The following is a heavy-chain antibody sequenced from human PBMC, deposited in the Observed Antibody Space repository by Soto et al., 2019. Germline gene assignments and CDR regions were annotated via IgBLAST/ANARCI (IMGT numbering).Heavy chain of an antibody. CDR2: ISGADGNT. D-gene: IGHD4-17*01. CDR1: VYIFSNYA. J-gene: IGHJ4*02. CDR3: ARDRTTSSTRRFDY. Sequence: QVQLVQSGAAVKKPGASVKVSCKASVYIFSNYAIHWVRQAPGQRLEWMGWISGADGNTRYSPKFQGRLTISTDTSASTAYMELSSLRSEDTAVFYCARDRTTSSTRRFDYWGQGTLVTVSS. V-gene: IGHV1-3*01.